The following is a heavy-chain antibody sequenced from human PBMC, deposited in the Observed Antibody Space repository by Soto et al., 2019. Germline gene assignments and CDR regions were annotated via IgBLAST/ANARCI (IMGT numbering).Heavy chain of an antibody. CDR1: GYTFTSYY. CDR2: INPSGGST. D-gene: IGHD4-4*01. Sequence: ASVKASCKASGYTFTSYYMHWVRQAPGQGLEWMGIINPSGGSTSYAQKFQGRVTMTRDTSTSTVYMELSSLRSEDTAVYYCARDPPNPGNRHGMDVWGQGTTVTVSS. V-gene: IGHV1-46*01. J-gene: IGHJ6*02. CDR3: ARDPPNPGNRHGMDV.